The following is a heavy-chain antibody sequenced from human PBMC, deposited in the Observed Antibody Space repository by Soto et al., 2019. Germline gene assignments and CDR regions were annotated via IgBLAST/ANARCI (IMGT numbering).Heavy chain of an antibody. CDR3: ARDGRGRGWFDP. Sequence: GASVKVSCKASGGTFSSYATSWVRQAPGQGLEWMGGIIPIFGTANYAQKFQGRVTITADESTSTAYMELSSLRSEDTAVYYCARDGRGRGWFDPWGQGTLVTVSS. J-gene: IGHJ5*02. V-gene: IGHV1-69*13. CDR1: GGTFSSYA. CDR2: IIPIFGTA. D-gene: IGHD3-10*01.